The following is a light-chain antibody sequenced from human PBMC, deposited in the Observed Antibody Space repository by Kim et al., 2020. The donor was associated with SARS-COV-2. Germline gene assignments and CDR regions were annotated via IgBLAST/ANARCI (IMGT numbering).Light chain of an antibody. CDR1: SSNIGNDY. CDR3: GTWDSNLSAWV. Sequence: GQKVTISCSGSSSNIGNDYVYWYQQVPGTTPKVLIYGNNQRPSGIPDRFFGSKSGTSATLGITGLQSGDDADYYCGTWDSNLSAWVFGGGTELTVL. CDR2: GNN. J-gene: IGLJ3*02. V-gene: IGLV1-51*01.